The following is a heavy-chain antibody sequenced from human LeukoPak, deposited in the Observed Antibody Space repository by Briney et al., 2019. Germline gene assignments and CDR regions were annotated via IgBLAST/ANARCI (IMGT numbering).Heavy chain of an antibody. CDR3: AKGSSIAYSTGWLPFEY. Sequence: GGPLRLSCAASGFTFSSYAISWVRQAPGKGLEWVSGISGSGSNTYYADSVKGRFTVSRDNSKNTLYLQMNSLRAEDTAVYYCAKGSSIAYSTGWLPFEYWGQGTLVTVSS. J-gene: IGHJ4*02. D-gene: IGHD6-19*01. V-gene: IGHV3-23*01. CDR1: GFTFSSYA. CDR2: ISGSGSNT.